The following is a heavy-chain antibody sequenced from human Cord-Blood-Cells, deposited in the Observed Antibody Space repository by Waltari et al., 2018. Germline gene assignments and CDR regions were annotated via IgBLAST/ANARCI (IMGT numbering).Heavy chain of an antibody. CDR3: ARGGSGITIFGVVISKNWFDP. V-gene: IGHV1-8*03. D-gene: IGHD3-3*01. CDR1: GYTFTSYD. Sequence: QVQLVQSGAEVKKPGASVKVSCKASGYTFTSYDINWVRQATGQGLEWMGWMNPNSGNTGYAQQFQGRVTITRNTSISTAYMELSSLRSEDTAVYYCARGGSGITIFGVVISKNWFDPWGQGTLVTVSS. J-gene: IGHJ5*02. CDR2: MNPNSGNT.